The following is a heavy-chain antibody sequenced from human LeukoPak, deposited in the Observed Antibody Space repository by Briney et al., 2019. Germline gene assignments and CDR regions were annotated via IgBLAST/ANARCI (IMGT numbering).Heavy chain of an antibody. CDR1: GYSFTNYW. CDR3: ARQRMPHSRSYTFPFDI. D-gene: IGHD1-26*01. CDR2: IHPGASDS. Sequence: GESLKISCKASGYSFTNYWIGWVRQMPGKGLEWMGIIHPGASDSKYSLSIQAQVSISADKSITTAYLQWSSLKASDTAMYYCARQRMPHSRSYTFPFDIWGQGTMVTVSS. V-gene: IGHV5-51*01. J-gene: IGHJ3*02.